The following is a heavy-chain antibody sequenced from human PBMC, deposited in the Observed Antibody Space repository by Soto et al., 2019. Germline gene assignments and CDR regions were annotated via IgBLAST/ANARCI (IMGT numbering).Heavy chain of an antibody. CDR3: AKSAELRFVYYYGMDV. V-gene: IGHV3-30*18. J-gene: IGHJ6*02. D-gene: IGHD1-7*01. Sequence: GGSLRLSCAASGFTFSSYGMHWVRQAPGKGLEWVAVISYDGSNKYYADSVKGRFTISRDNSKNTLYLQMNSLRAEDTAVYYCAKSAELRFVYYYGMDVWGQGTTVTVSS. CDR1: GFTFSSYG. CDR2: ISYDGSNK.